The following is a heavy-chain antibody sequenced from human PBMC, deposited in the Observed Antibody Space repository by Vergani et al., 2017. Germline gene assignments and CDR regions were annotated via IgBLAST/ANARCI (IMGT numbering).Heavy chain of an antibody. V-gene: IGHV3-9*02. CDR1: GFTSAGYA. CDR2: ISWNSNSI. J-gene: IGHJ5*02. D-gene: IGHD6-6*01. CDR3: AKDLGTSSGGGWFDP. Sequence: EVQLEESGGGLVLPGRSLRLSCVASGFTSAGYAMHWVWQAPGKGLEWVSGISWNSNSIGYADSVKGRFTISRYNAKNSLYLQMNSLRAEDTALYYCAKDLGTSSGGGWFDPWGQGTLVTVSS.